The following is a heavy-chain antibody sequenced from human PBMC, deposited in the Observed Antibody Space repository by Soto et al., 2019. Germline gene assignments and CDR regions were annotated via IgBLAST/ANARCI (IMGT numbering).Heavy chain of an antibody. CDR3: ARDRGNMVAIFHHYYGMDV. CDR2: INPDSGDT. CDR1: GYTFSTYG. Sequence: ASVKVSCKTSGYTFSTYGMHWVRQAPGQGLEWMGWINPDSGDTKYAQKFQGRVTMTRDTSISTVYMELSRLKSDDTAVYYCARDRGNMVAIFHHYYGMDVWGQGTTVTVSS. J-gene: IGHJ6*02. V-gene: IGHV1-2*02. D-gene: IGHD3-3*02.